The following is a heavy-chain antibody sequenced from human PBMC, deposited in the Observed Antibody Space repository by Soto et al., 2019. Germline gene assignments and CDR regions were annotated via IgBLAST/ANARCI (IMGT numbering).Heavy chain of an antibody. D-gene: IGHD3-10*01. CDR2: MNPNSGNT. V-gene: IGHV1-8*01. CDR3: ARAHRYRAIRLKPYYYGSGSYPGY. Sequence: ASVKVSCKASGYTFTSYDINWVRQATGQGLEWMGWMNPNSGNTGYAQRFQGRVTTTRNTSISTAYMELSSLRSEDTAVYYCARAHRYRAIRLKPYYYGSGSYPGYWGQGTLVTVSS. CDR1: GYTFTSYD. J-gene: IGHJ4*02.